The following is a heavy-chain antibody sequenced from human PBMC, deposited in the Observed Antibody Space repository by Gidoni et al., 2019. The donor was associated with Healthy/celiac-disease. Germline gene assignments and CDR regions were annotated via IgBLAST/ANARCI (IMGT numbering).Heavy chain of an antibody. J-gene: IGHJ4*02. CDR3: TRESVYYDSSGYYHPPAYYFDY. V-gene: IGHV3-49*02. D-gene: IGHD3-22*01. Sequence: EYAASVKGRFTISRDDSKSIAYLQMNSLKTEDTAVYYCTRESVYYDSSGYYHPPAYYFDYWGQGTLVTVSS.